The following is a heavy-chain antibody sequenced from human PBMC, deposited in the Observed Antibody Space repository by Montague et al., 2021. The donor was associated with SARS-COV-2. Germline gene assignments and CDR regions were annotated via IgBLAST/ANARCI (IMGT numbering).Heavy chain of an antibody. CDR2: IFRSGAT. V-gene: IGHV4-59*01. CDR3: ARTSRGSRYFYGVDV. J-gene: IGHJ6*02. D-gene: IGHD3-10*01. CDR1: GDSISDYY. Sequence: SETLSLTCTVSGDSISDYYWSWIRQPPGMGLEWIGYIFRSGATNYNPPLKSRVIISLDTSKSQFSLRLSSVTAAVTAIYYCARTSRGSRYFYGVDVWGQGTTVTVSS.